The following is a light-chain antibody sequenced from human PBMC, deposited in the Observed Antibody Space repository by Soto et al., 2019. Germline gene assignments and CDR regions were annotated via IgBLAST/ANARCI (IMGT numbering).Light chain of an antibody. J-gene: IGKJ5*01. CDR3: QQRSNGPPIT. V-gene: IGKV3-11*01. CDR2: GAS. Sequence: IVLTQSPATLSLYPGERATLSCRASQSVSSYLAWYQQKPGQAPRLLIYGASNRATGIPARFSGSGFGTDFTLTISSLEPEDAAVYYCQQRSNGPPITVGQGTRLEIK. CDR1: QSVSSY.